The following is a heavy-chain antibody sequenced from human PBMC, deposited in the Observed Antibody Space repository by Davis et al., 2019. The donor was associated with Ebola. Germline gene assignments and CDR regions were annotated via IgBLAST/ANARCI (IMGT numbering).Heavy chain of an antibody. CDR1: GGSISSSNW. CDR2: IYHSGST. J-gene: IGHJ4*02. CDR3: ARGDLGELSFGFDY. Sequence: MPSETLSLTCAVSGGSISSSNWWSWVRQPPGKGLEWIGEIYHSGSTNYNPSLKSRVTISVDKSKNQFSLKLSSVTAADTAVYYCARGDLGELSFGFDYWGQGTLVTVSS. D-gene: IGHD3-16*02. V-gene: IGHV4-4*02.